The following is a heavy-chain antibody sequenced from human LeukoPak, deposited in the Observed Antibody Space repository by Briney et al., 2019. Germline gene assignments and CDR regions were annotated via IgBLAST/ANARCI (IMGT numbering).Heavy chain of an antibody. CDR1: GFTFSSYA. V-gene: IGHV3-30-3*01. D-gene: IGHD3-3*01. CDR3: AKGSGYYPFGFDY. Sequence: PGGSLRLSCAASGFTFSSYAMHWVRQAPGKGLEWVALISYDGSNKYYADSVKGRFTISRDNAKNSLYLQMNSLRAEDTAIYYCAKGSGYYPFGFDYWGQGTLVTVSS. CDR2: ISYDGSNK. J-gene: IGHJ4*02.